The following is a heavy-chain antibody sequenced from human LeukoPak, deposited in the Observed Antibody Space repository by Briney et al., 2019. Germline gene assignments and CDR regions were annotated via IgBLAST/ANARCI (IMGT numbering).Heavy chain of an antibody. D-gene: IGHD6-6*01. CDR3: ARVGWLAARPYYYYYMDV. CDR1: GFTFSNYW. CDR2: IKEDGSEK. J-gene: IGHJ6*03. Sequence: GGSLRLSCAASGFTFSNYWMTWVRQAPGKGLEWVANIKEDGSEKYYVDSVKGRFTISRDNAKNSLYLQMNSLRAEDTAVYYCARVGWLAARPYYYYYMDVWGKGTTVTVSS. V-gene: IGHV3-7*01.